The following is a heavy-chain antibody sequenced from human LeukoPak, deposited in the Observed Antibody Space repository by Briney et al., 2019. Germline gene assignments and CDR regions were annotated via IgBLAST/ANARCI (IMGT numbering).Heavy chain of an antibody. J-gene: IGHJ3*02. D-gene: IGHD2-2*03. Sequence: GASVKVSCKASGGTFSSYAISWVRQAPGQGLEWMGGIIAIFGTANYAQRFQGRVTMTTDTSTSTAYMELRSLRSDDTAVYYCARHLDPNDAFDIWGQGTMVTVSS. CDR2: IIAIFGTA. V-gene: IGHV1-69*05. CDR3: ARHLDPNDAFDI. CDR1: GGTFSSYA.